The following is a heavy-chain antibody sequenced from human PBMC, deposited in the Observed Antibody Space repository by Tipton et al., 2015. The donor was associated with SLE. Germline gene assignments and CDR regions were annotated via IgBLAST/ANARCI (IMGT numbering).Heavy chain of an antibody. CDR2: IYYSGST. J-gene: IGHJ3*02. V-gene: IGHV4-61*01. CDR3: ARDLNTGGNAFDI. D-gene: IGHD7-27*01. CDR1: GGSISSSSYY. Sequence: TLSLTCTVSGGSISSSSYYWGWIRQPPGKGLEWIGYIYYSGSTNYNPSLKSRVTISVDTSKNQFSLKLSSVTAADTAVYYCARDLNTGGNAFDIWGQGTMVTVSS.